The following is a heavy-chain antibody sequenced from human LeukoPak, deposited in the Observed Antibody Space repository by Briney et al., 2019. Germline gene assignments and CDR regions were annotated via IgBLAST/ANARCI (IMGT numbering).Heavy chain of an antibody. Sequence: PGGSLRLSCTASGFTFSDYAMSWVRQAPGKGLEWVSGMSAIGASTYFADSMKGRFTISRDNSKNTLYLQIYSLRAEDTAIYYCAKDRSRSWYPSHMDVWGKGTTVTVSS. CDR2: MSAIGAST. CDR1: GFTFSDYA. V-gene: IGHV3-23*01. J-gene: IGHJ6*03. D-gene: IGHD6-13*01. CDR3: AKDRSRSWYPSHMDV.